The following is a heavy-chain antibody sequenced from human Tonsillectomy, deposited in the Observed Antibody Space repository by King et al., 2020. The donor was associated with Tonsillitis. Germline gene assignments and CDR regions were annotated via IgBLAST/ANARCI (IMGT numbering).Heavy chain of an antibody. V-gene: IGHV3-9*01. CDR2: ISWNSGSI. CDR1: GFTFDDYA. Sequence: DVQLVESGGGLVQPGRSLRLSCAASGFTFDDYAMHWVRQAPGKGLEWVSGISWNSGSIGYADSVKGRFTISRDNAKNSLYLQMNSLRAEDTALYYCAKDIGIASLTTVTLFDYSGMDVWGQGTTGTVSS. CDR3: AKDIGIASLTTVTLFDYSGMDV. D-gene: IGHD4-11*01. J-gene: IGHJ6*02.